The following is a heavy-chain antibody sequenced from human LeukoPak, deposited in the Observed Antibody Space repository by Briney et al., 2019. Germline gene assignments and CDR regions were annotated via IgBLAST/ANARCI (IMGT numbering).Heavy chain of an antibody. V-gene: IGHV4-39*01. CDR1: GGSISSNKYY. CDR2: IYYSGST. D-gene: IGHD1-26*01. Sequence: SETLSLTCTVSGGSISSNKYYWGWIRQPPGKGLEWIGSIYYSGSTYYNPTLKSRVTIFVDTSKNQFSLKLSSVTAADTAVYYCATPYSGGYQGLDIWGQGTMVTVS. CDR3: ATPYSGGYQGLDI. J-gene: IGHJ3*02.